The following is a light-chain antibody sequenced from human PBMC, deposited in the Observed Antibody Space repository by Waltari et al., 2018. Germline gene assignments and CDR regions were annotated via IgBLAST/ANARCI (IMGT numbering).Light chain of an antibody. V-gene: IGKV2-30*02. J-gene: IGKJ1*01. CDR1: QSLVHSDGNTY. CDR3: GQGTHWPRT. CDR2: KVS. Sequence: EVVMTQSPLSLSITPGRPASISCRPGQSLVHSDGNTYLSWYHQKPGQPPRLLIYKVSNRDSGVPDRFSGSGAGTDFTLRISRVEAEDVGVYYCGQGTHWPRTFGQGTKVEIK.